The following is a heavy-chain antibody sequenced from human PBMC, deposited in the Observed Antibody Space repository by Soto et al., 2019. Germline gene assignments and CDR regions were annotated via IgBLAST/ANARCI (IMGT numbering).Heavy chain of an antibody. D-gene: IGHD6-19*01. J-gene: IGHJ6*02. CDR3: AADSIAVARGYYGMDV. CDR1: GFTFTSSA. Sequence: ASVKVSCKASGFTFTSSAVQWVRQARGQRLEWIGWIVVGSGNTNYAQKFQERVTITRDMSTSTAYMELSSLRSEDTAVYYCAADSIAVARGYYGMDVWGQGTTATVSS. V-gene: IGHV1-58*01. CDR2: IVVGSGNT.